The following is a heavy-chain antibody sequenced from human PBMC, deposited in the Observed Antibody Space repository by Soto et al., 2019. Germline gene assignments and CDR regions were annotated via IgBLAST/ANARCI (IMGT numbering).Heavy chain of an antibody. D-gene: IGHD3-22*01. CDR2: ISSSSSTI. V-gene: IGHV3-48*02. CDR1: GFTFSSYS. Sequence: EVQLVESGGGLVQPGGSLRLSCAASGFTFSSYSMXWVRQAPGKGLEWVSYISSSSSTIYYADSVKGRFTISRDNAKNSLYLQMNSLRDEDTAVYYCATGPNYYDSSGYHAFDYWGQGTLVTVSS. CDR3: ATGPNYYDSSGYHAFDY. J-gene: IGHJ4*02.